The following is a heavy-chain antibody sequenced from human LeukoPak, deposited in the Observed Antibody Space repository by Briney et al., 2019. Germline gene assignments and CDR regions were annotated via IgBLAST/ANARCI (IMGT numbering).Heavy chain of an antibody. CDR1: GFIFIDYY. Sequence: GASVKVSCKASGFIFIDYYLHWVRQAPGQGLEWMGWISAYNGNTNYAQKLQGRVTMTTDTSTSTAYMELRSLRSDDTAVYYCARDWLGYCSSTSCSPPGTFDYWGQGTLVTVSS. J-gene: IGHJ4*02. CDR2: ISAYNGNT. CDR3: ARDWLGYCSSTSCSPPGTFDY. V-gene: IGHV1-18*04. D-gene: IGHD2-2*01.